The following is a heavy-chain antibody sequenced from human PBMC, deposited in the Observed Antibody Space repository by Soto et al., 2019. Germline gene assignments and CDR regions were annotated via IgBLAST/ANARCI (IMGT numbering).Heavy chain of an antibody. J-gene: IGHJ4*02. Sequence: QVQLVESGGGVVQPGRSLRLSCAASGFTFSSYAMHWVRQAPGKGLEWVAVISYDGSNKYYADSVKGRFTISRDNSKNTLYLQMNSLRAEDTALSYCARGTCDGCCSGGSCYSPFDYWGQGTLVTVSS. V-gene: IGHV3-30-3*01. CDR2: ISYDGSNK. D-gene: IGHD2-15*01. CDR1: GFTFSSYA. CDR3: ARGTCDGCCSGGSCYSPFDY.